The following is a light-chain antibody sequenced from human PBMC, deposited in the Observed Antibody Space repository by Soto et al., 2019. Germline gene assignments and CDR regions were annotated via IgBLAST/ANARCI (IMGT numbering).Light chain of an antibody. CDR1: SSDVGGHNH. V-gene: IGLV2-8*01. CDR2: EVS. Sequence: QSALTQPPSASGSPGQSVTISCTGSSSDVGGHNHVSWYQQHPGKAPKLMIYEVSKRPSGVPDRFSGSKSVNTASLTVSGLQAEDEADYYCSSYAGSTNLIFGGGTKLTVL. J-gene: IGLJ2*01. CDR3: SSYAGSTNLI.